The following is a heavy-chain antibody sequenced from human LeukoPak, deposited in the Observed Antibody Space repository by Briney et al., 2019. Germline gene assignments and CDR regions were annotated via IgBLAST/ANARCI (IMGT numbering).Heavy chain of an antibody. D-gene: IGHD3-22*01. CDR3: ARFYYYDSSGYYYIFDY. Sequence: YYSGSTYYNPSLKSRVTISVDTSKNQFSLKLSSVTAADTAVYYCARFYYYDSSGYYYIFDYWGQGTLVTVSS. V-gene: IGHV4-31*02. CDR2: YYSGST. J-gene: IGHJ4*02.